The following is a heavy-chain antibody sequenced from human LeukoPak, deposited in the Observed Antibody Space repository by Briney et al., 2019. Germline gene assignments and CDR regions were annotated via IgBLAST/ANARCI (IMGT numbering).Heavy chain of an antibody. CDR1: GFTFSDYY. V-gene: IGHV3-11*01. D-gene: IGHD4-17*01. CDR2: ISSSGSTI. Sequence: GGSLRLSCAASGFTFSDYYMSWIRQAPGKGLEWVSYISSSGSTIYYADSVKGRFTISRDNAKNSLYLQMNSLRAEDTAVYYCAKGPNNIDYRAIDIWGQGTMVTVSS. J-gene: IGHJ3*02. CDR3: AKGPNNIDYRAIDI.